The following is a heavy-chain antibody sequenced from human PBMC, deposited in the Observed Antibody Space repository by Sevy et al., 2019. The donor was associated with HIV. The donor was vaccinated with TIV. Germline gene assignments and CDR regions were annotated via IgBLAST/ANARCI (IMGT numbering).Heavy chain of an antibody. CDR1: GFTFSSYA. Sequence: GGSLRLSCAASGFTFSSYAMHWVRQAPGKGLEWVAVISYDGSNKYYADSVKGRFTISRDNSKNTLYLQMNSLRAEDTAVYYCARAPHRYSNDFWSGYSWSRYYGMDVWGQGTTVTVSS. CDR2: ISYDGSNK. CDR3: ARAPHRYSNDFWSGYSWSRYYGMDV. V-gene: IGHV3-30-3*01. D-gene: IGHD3-3*01. J-gene: IGHJ6*02.